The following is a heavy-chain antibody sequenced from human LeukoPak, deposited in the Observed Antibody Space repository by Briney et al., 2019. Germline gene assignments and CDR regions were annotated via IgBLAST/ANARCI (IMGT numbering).Heavy chain of an antibody. CDR2: ISVSSSTI. Sequence: GGSLRLSCAASGFSFSSSSMNWVRQAPGKGLEWVSYISVSSSTIYYADSIKGRFTISRDNAKNSLYLQMSSLRAEDTAVYYCARADTLWGQGTLVTVSS. D-gene: IGHD3-16*01. CDR1: GFSFSSSS. V-gene: IGHV3-48*01. J-gene: IGHJ4*02. CDR3: ARADTL.